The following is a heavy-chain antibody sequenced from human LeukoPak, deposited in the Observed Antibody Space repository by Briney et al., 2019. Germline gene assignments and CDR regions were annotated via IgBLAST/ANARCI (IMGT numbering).Heavy chain of an antibody. D-gene: IGHD2-8*01. Sequence: ASAKVSCKASGYTFTGYYMHWVRQAPGQGLEWMGSINPDNADTNYAQNFQGRVTMTRDTSLNTAYMDLSRLRSDDTAVYYCAIMGDTFDIWGQGTMVTVSS. CDR1: GYTFTGYY. V-gene: IGHV1-2*02. CDR3: AIMGDTFDI. CDR2: INPDNADT. J-gene: IGHJ3*02.